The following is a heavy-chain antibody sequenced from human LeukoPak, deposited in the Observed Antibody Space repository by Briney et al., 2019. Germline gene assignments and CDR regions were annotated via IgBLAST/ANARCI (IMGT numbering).Heavy chain of an antibody. Sequence: GASVKVSCKASGYTFTGYYMHWVRQAPGQGLERMGWINPNSGGTNYAQKFQGRVTMTRDTSISTAYMELSRLRSDDTAVYYCARDVVVVVPAAAHFDYWGQGTLVTVSS. CDR2: INPNSGGT. CDR1: GYTFTGYY. J-gene: IGHJ4*02. CDR3: ARDVVVVVPAAAHFDY. D-gene: IGHD2-2*01. V-gene: IGHV1-2*02.